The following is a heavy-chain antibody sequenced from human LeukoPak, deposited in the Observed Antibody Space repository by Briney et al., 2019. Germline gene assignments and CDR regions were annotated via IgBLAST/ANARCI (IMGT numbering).Heavy chain of an antibody. CDR1: GFTFSNDW. J-gene: IGHJ4*02. Sequence: GGSLRLSCAASGFTFSNDWMSWVRQAPGKGLEWVAYIKSKTHGETKDYAASVKGRFTISRDDSKNRLYLQVNSLKTDDTAVYYCTTRNRVTGSLDYWGQGTLVTVSP. CDR2: IKSKTHGETK. CDR3: TTRNRVTGSLDY. V-gene: IGHV3-15*01. D-gene: IGHD2/OR15-2a*01.